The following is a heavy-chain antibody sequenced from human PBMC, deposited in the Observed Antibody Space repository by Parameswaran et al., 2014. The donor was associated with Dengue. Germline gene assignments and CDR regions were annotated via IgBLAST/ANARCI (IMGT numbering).Heavy chain of an antibody. CDR2: ISWNSGSI. CDR1: GFTFDDYA. J-gene: IGHJ6*02. D-gene: IGHD4-23*01. Sequence: QAGGSLRLSCTASGFTFDDYAMHWVRQAPGRGLEWISGISWNSGSIGYADSVKGRFTISRDNAKNSLYLQMNSLRAEDTALYYCAKVGGNSGLAYYYYGMDVWGQGTTVTVSS. CDR3: AKVGGNSGLAYYYYGMDV. V-gene: IGHV3-9*01.